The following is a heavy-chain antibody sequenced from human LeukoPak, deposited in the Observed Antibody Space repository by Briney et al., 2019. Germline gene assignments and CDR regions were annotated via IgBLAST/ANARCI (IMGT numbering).Heavy chain of an antibody. Sequence: GGSLRLSCAASGFKFSSFSMGWVRQAPGKGLEWLSYITSTSSATYYADSLQGRFTISRDNAKNSLYLQINSLRADDTAVYYCARVVASYGDSAYWGKGTLVSVSS. CDR3: ARVVASYGDSAY. D-gene: IGHD5-18*01. CDR2: ITSTSSAT. V-gene: IGHV3-48*04. J-gene: IGHJ4*02. CDR1: GFKFSSFS.